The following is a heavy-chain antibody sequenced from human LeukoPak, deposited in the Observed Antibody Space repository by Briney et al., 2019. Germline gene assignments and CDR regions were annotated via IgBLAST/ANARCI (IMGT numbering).Heavy chain of an antibody. J-gene: IGHJ4*02. CDR3: ARDLRSYYYDSSGYYPLY. V-gene: IGHV1-18*01. Sequence: GASVKVSCKASGYTFTSYGISWVRQAPGQGLEWMGWISAYNGNTNYAQKLQGRVTMTTDTSTSTAYMELRSLRSDDTAVYYCARDLRSYYYDSSGYYPLYWGQGTLVTVSS. CDR2: ISAYNGNT. D-gene: IGHD3-22*01. CDR1: GYTFTSYG.